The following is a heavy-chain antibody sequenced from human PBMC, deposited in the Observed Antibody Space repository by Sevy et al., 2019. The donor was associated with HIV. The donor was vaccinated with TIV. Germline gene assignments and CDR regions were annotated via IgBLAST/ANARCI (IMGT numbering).Heavy chain of an antibody. J-gene: IGHJ4*02. D-gene: IGHD6-6*01. CDR2: ISSSSSDI. V-gene: IGHV3-21*01. Sequence: GGSLRLSCAASGFTFSSYSMNWVRQAPEKGLEWVSSISSSSSDIYYADSVKGRFTISRDNAKNSLYLQMNSLRAEDTAVYYCTGDRNRYGSSAFDYWGQGTLVTVSS. CDR3: TGDRNRYGSSAFDY. CDR1: GFTFSSYS.